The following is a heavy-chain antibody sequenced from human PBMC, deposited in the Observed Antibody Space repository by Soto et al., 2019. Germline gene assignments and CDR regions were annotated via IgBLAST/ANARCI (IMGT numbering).Heavy chain of an antibody. J-gene: IGHJ6*02. CDR2: ISSSSSYI. D-gene: IGHD3-10*01. CDR3: ARGITMVRGGLNYYYGMDV. CDR1: GFTFSSYS. Sequence: GGSLRLSCAASGFTFSSYSMNWVRQAPGKWLEWVSSISSSSSYIYYADSVKGRFTISRDNAKNSLYLQMNSLRAEDTAVYYCARGITMVRGGLNYYYGMDVWGQGTTVTVSS. V-gene: IGHV3-21*01.